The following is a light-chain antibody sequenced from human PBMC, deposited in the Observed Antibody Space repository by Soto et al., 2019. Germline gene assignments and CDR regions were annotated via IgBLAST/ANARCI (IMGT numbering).Light chain of an antibody. V-gene: IGKV1-8*01. J-gene: IGKJ1*01. CDR3: HQYYSFPPWS. CDR1: QSVSGY. Sequence: AIQMTQSPASVSASPGGRVTITCRASQSVSGYLAWYQQKPGGAPKLLIYSASTLQSGVPSRFSGSGFGTDFTLAISGLQSEDFATYYCHQYYSFPPWSFGQGTKVDIK. CDR2: SAS.